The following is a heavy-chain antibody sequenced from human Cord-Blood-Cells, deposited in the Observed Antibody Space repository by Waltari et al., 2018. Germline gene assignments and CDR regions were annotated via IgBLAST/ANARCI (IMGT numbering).Heavy chain of an antibody. J-gene: IGHJ4*02. V-gene: IGHV4-34*01. CDR2: ISHSGKT. CDR1: GGSFSGYY. CDR3: ARGPDLWFGELYFDD. Sequence: QVQLQQWCAGLLKPSETLSLTCAVYGGSFSGYYWSGIRQPPGKGLEWIGEISHSGKTNSDPSLKSRSTISVDTSKNQFSPRLSCVTAAETAVYYCARGPDLWFGELYFDDWGQGTLVPVSS. D-gene: IGHD3-10*01.